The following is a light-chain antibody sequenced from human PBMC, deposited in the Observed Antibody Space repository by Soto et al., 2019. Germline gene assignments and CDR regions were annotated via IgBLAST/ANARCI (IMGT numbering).Light chain of an antibody. CDR3: QQYVTSSPRT. CDR2: GIS. J-gene: IGKJ1*01. V-gene: IGKV3-20*01. Sequence: TQSPSSVSASVGDRVTITCRASQGISSWLAWYQQKPGQAPRLLMYGISRRATGIPDRFSGSGSGTDFTLTITRLEPEDFAVYYCQQYVTSSPRTFGQGTKVDIK. CDR1: QGISSW.